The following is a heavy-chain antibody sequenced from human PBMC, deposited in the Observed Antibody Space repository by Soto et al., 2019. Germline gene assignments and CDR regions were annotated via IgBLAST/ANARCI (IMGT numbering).Heavy chain of an antibody. Sequence: SETLSLTCTVSGGSISTYHWSWIRQPPGKGLEWIGYIYYSGSTNYNPSLKSRVTISVDTSKNQFSLKLSSVTAADTAVYYCARVLGSYGYIDYWGQGTLVTVSS. CDR2: IYYSGST. V-gene: IGHV4-59*01. CDR1: GGSISTYH. J-gene: IGHJ4*02. CDR3: ARVLGSYGYIDY. D-gene: IGHD3-16*01.